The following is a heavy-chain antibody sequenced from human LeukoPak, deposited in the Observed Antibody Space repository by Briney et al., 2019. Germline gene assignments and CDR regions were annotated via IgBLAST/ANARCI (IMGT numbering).Heavy chain of an antibody. CDR3: ARAHRFWNYVFLTCYYGGDVFDI. V-gene: IGHV4-31*03. Sequence: PSQTLSLTCTVSGGSISSGGYYWSWIRQHPGKGLEWIGYIYYSGSTYYNPSLKSRVTISVDTSKNQFSLKLSSVTAADTAVYYCARAHRFWNYVFLTCYYGGDVFDIWGQGKMVTVTS. CDR1: GGSISSGGYY. CDR2: IYYSGST. D-gene: IGHD3-9*01. J-gene: IGHJ3*02.